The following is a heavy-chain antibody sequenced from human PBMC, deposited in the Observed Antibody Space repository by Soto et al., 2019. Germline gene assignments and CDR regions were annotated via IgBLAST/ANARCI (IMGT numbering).Heavy chain of an antibody. CDR2: INTSGNT. D-gene: IGHD1-7*01. CDR3: ARESGDNWDYEAY. J-gene: IGHJ4*02. Sequence: PSETLSLTCKVSGGSITSYRWSWIRQSAGKGLEWIGRINTSGNTHYNPSLKSRVTVSIDTSQNQFFLTVTSVTAADSAVYYCARESGDNWDYEAYWGQGTPVT. V-gene: IGHV4-4*07. CDR1: GGSITSYR.